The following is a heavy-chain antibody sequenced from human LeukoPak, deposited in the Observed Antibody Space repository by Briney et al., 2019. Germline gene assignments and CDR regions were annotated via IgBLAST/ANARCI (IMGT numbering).Heavy chain of an antibody. V-gene: IGHV4-30-4*01. CDR3: ARGGYVLWYDSSGYYSN. D-gene: IGHD3-22*01. CDR2: IYYSGST. J-gene: IGHJ4*02. CDR1: GGSISSGDYY. Sequence: SETLSLTCTVPGGSISSGDYYWSWIRQPPGKGLEWIGYIYYSGSTYYDPSLKSRVTISVDTSKNQFSLKLSSVTAADTAVYYCARGGYVLWYDSSGYYSNWGQGTLVTVSS.